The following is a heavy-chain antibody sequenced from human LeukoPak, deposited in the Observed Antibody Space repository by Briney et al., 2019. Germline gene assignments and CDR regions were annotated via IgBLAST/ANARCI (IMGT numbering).Heavy chain of an antibody. CDR2: IYTSGST. Sequence: PSETLSLTCTVSGGSISSSSYYWGWIRQPPGKGLEWIGSIYTSGSTNYNPSLKSRVTISVDTSKNQFSLKLSSVTAADTAVYYCARDNPNWNYPFDYWGQGTLVTVSS. J-gene: IGHJ4*02. V-gene: IGHV4-39*07. CDR1: GGSISSSSYY. D-gene: IGHD1-7*01. CDR3: ARDNPNWNYPFDY.